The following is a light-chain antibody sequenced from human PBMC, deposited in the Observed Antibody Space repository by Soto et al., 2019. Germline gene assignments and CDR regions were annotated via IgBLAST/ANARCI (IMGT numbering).Light chain of an antibody. Sequence: DIQMTQSPSSLSASAVGRVTITFRTSQSISTYLNWYQQKPGKAPKLLIYAASILQSEVPSRFSGSGSGTDFTLIITSLQPEDFATYYCQRSYSTPNVGQGTKVDIK. J-gene: IGKJ2*01. CDR1: QSISTY. CDR3: QRSYSTPN. CDR2: AAS. V-gene: IGKV1-39*01.